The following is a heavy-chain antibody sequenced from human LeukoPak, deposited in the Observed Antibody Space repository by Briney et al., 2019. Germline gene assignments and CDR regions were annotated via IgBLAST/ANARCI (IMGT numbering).Heavy chain of an antibody. J-gene: IGHJ4*02. V-gene: IGHV3-53*01. CDR3: AKSSYYDASGYYREYYFDY. Sequence: GGSLRLSCAASGFVVNSNYMNSVRQAPCKGLKWVSFIHNDGNTFYADSVKGRFTISKDNSKNTVYLQMNSLRAEDTAVYYCAKSSYYDASGYYREYYFDYWGQGTLVTVSS. CDR2: IHNDGNT. CDR1: GFVVNSNY. D-gene: IGHD3-22*01.